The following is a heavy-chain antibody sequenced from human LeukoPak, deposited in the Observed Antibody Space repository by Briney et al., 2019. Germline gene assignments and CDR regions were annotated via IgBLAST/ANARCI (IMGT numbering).Heavy chain of an antibody. CDR2: IYPRDSDT. CDR3: ARAPPDGERYSNV. J-gene: IGHJ2*01. D-gene: IGHD2-21*01. CDR1: GYTFSKNW. V-gene: IGHV5-51*01. Sequence: GESLKISCQGSGYTFSKNWIAWVRQMPGRGLEWMGNIYPRDSDTAYSPSSQGQVTISVDKSINTAYLQWSSLKSSDSAMYYCARAPPDGERYSNVWGRGTLVTVSS.